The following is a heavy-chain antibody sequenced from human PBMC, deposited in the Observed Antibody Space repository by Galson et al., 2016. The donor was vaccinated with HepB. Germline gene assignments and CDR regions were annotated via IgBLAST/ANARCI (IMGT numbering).Heavy chain of an antibody. CDR1: GFALSTYS. D-gene: IGHD2-15*01. Sequence: SLRLSCAASGFALSTYSMNWVRQAPGKGLVWVSGINSDGSSTNYADSVKGRFTISRDNAKNTLYLQTESLRAEDTAVYYCVRRYCSGGSCRFPFDSWGQGTLVTVSS. CDR3: VRRYCSGGSCRFPFDS. CDR2: INSDGSST. J-gene: IGHJ4*02. V-gene: IGHV3-74*01.